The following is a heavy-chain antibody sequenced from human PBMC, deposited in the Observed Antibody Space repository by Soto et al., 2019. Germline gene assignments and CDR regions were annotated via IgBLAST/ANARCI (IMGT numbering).Heavy chain of an antibody. CDR1: GGSISSGGYY. J-gene: IGHJ4*02. V-gene: IGHV4-31*03. CDR2: IYYSGST. Sequence: SETLSLTCTVSGGSISSGGYYWSWIRQHPGKGLEWIGYIYYSGSTYYNPSLKSRVTISVDTSKNQFSLKLSSVTAADTAVYYCARLPYYYGSGSYQDRVDYWGQGTLVTVSS. D-gene: IGHD3-10*01. CDR3: ARLPYYYGSGSYQDRVDY.